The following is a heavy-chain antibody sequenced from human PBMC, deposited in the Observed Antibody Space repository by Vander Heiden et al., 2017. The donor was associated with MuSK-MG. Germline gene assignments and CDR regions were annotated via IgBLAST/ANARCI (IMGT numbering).Heavy chain of an antibody. CDR2: INHSGST. CDR3: ARGRQQQLDQSYNWFDP. CDR1: GGSFSGYY. Sequence: QVQLQQWGAGLLKPSETLSLTCAVYGGSFSGYYWSWIRQPPGKGLEWIGEINHSGSTNYNPSLKSRVTISVDTSKNQFSLKLSSVTAADTAVYYCARGRQQQLDQSYNWFDPWGQGTLVTVSS. V-gene: IGHV4-34*01. J-gene: IGHJ5*02. D-gene: IGHD6-13*01.